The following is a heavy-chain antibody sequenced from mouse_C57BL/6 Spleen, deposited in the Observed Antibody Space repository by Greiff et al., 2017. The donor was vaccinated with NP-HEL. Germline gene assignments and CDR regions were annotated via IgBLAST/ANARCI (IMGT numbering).Heavy chain of an antibody. CDR2: IYPGDGDT. CDR1: GYAFSSYW. J-gene: IGHJ3*01. Sequence: VQLVESGAELVKPGASVKISCKASGYAFSSYWMNWVKQRPGKGLEWIGQIYPGDGDTNYNGKFKGKATLTADKSSSTAYMQLSSLTSEDSAVYFCARGGYYYGSSYAYWGQGTLVTVSA. V-gene: IGHV1-80*01. D-gene: IGHD1-1*01. CDR3: ARGGYYYGSSYAY.